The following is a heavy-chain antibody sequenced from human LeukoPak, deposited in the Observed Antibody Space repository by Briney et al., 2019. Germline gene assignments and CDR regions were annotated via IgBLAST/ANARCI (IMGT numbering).Heavy chain of an antibody. CDR1: GGSISSGGYS. J-gene: IGHJ5*02. Sequence: PSETLSLTCAVSGGSISSGGYSWSWIRQPPGKGLEWIGYIYYSGSTNYNPSLKSRVTISVDTSKNQFSLKLSSVTAADTAVYYCARDNYYYDSSGLLCRWFDPWGQGTLVTVSS. V-gene: IGHV4-61*08. CDR2: IYYSGST. D-gene: IGHD3-22*01. CDR3: ARDNYYYDSSGLLCRWFDP.